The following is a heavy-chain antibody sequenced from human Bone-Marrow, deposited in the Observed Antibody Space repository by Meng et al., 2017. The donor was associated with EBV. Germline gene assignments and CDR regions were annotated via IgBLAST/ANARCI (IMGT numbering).Heavy chain of an antibody. V-gene: IGHV1-69*01. D-gene: IGHD3-10*01. Sequence: VRSADEVKKPGSPVKASFKTPGGPFRNYAISWVRQAPGQGLEWLGGFLPTLGAPNYAQKFHGRVSITADESTSTHYMDLSSLRSEDTAMYYCASESGRGYTPDYWGQGTLVTVSS. J-gene: IGHJ4*02. CDR1: GGPFRNYA. CDR2: FLPTLGAP. CDR3: ASESGRGYTPDY.